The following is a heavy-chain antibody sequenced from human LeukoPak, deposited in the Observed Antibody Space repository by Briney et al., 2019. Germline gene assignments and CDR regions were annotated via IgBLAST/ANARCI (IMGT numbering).Heavy chain of an antibody. V-gene: IGHV1-18*04. CDR3: ARLVYDFWSGFDGARNWFDP. Sequence: ASVKVSCKASGYTFNSHGISWVRQAPGQGLEWMGWISCYNGDTHYGQKFQGRVTLTTDRTTDTAYLELRNLRSDDTAVYYCARLVYDFWSGFDGARNWFDPWGQGTLVTVSS. CDR1: GYTFNSHG. J-gene: IGHJ5*02. D-gene: IGHD3-3*01. CDR2: ISCYNGDT.